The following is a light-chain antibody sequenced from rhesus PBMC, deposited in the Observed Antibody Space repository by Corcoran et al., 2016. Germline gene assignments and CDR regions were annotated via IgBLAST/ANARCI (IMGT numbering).Light chain of an antibody. CDR3: QQYNNSPYS. CDR2: YAS. J-gene: IGKJ2*01. V-gene: IGKV1-66*01. CDR1: QGINPY. Sequence: DIQMTQSPSSLSASVGDRVTITCRASQGINPYLSWYQQKPGKAPKPLIYYASILETGVQSRFSGSGSGTDYTLTISRLQPEDIATYYCQQYNNSPYSVGQGAKVEIK.